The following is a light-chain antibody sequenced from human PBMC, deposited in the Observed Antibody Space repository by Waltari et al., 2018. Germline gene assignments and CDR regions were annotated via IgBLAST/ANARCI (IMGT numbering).Light chain of an antibody. CDR1: QYVSNN. CDR2: DAS. V-gene: IGKV3D-15*01. J-gene: IGKJ4*01. Sequence: IVMTQSPATLSVSPGERATLSCRASQYVSNNIAWYQQRPGQAPTLLIYDASTRATGIPVRFSGSGSGTEFTLTISSLQSEDFALYYCQQYNDWPALTFGGGTKVEIK. CDR3: QQYNDWPALT.